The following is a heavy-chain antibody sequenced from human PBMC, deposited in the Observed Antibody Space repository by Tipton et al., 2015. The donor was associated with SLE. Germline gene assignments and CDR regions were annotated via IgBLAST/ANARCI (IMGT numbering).Heavy chain of an antibody. V-gene: IGHV4-31*03. D-gene: IGHD4-11*01. CDR2: IHSGGNA. Sequence: TLSLTCTVSGGSITSGAYYWGWIRQHPGKGLEWIGYIHSGGNAYYNPSLKSRATLSVDKSTNQFSLKLTSVTAADTAVYYCARLIGHSTYEFWFDPWGQGTLVTVSS. CDR3: ARLIGHSTYEFWFDP. CDR1: GGSITSGAYY. J-gene: IGHJ5*02.